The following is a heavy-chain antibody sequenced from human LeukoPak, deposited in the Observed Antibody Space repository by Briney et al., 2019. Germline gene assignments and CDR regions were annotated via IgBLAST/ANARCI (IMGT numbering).Heavy chain of an antibody. J-gene: IGHJ4*02. CDR3: ATGRDSYGYTPKVGPFDY. CDR1: VYTLTELS. Sequence: GASVKVSCKVSVYTLTELSMHWVRQAPGKGLEWMGGFDPEDGETIYAQKFQGRVTMTEDTSTDTAYMELSSLRSEDTAVYYCATGRDSYGYTPKVGPFDYWGQGTLVTVSS. D-gene: IGHD5-18*01. CDR2: FDPEDGET. V-gene: IGHV1-24*01.